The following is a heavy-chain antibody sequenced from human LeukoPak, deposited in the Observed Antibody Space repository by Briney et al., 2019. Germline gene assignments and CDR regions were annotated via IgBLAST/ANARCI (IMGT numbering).Heavy chain of an antibody. J-gene: IGHJ6*04. CDR1: GYTLTELS. CDR2: FDPEDGET. CDR3: ATALRTTVPCMDV. V-gene: IGHV1-24*01. Sequence: ASVKVSCKVSGYTLTELSMHWVRQAPGKGLEWMGGFDPEDGETIYAQKFQGRVTMTEDTSTDTTYMELSSLRSEDTAVYYCATALRTTVPCMDVWGKGTTVTVSS. D-gene: IGHD4-17*01.